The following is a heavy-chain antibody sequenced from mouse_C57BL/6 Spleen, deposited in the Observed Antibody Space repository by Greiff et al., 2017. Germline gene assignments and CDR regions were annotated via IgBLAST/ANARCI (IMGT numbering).Heavy chain of an antibody. CDR3: ARYYYGSRDPYWYFDV. CDR2: INYDGSST. D-gene: IGHD1-1*01. CDR1: GFTFSDYY. V-gene: IGHV5-16*01. J-gene: IGHJ1*03. Sequence: EVQRVESEGGLVQPGSSMKLSCTASGFTFSDYYMAWVRQVPEKGLEWVANINYDGSSTYYLDSLKSRFIISRDNAKNILYLQMSSLKSEDTATYYCARYYYGSRDPYWYFDVWGTGTTVTVSS.